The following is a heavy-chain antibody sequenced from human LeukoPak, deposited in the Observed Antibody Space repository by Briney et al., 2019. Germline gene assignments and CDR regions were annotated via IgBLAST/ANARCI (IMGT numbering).Heavy chain of an antibody. V-gene: IGHV3-23*01. Sequence: GGSLRLSCAASGFTFSGCDMSWVRQAPGKGLEWVSAIRGSGDYTYYADSVKGRFTISRDNSKNTLYLQMNSLRAEDTALYYCAKGLFDWLSDTDYWGQGTLVTVSS. CDR1: GFTFSGCD. J-gene: IGHJ4*02. CDR2: IRGSGDYT. CDR3: AKGLFDWLSDTDY. D-gene: IGHD3-9*01.